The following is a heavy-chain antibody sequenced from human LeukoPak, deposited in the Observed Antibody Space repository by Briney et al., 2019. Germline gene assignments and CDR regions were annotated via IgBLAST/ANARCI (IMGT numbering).Heavy chain of an antibody. CDR1: GYTFTNYY. CDR2: INPTGGST. J-gene: IGHJ4*02. CDR3: ARDGPVDRVATRTFDY. D-gene: IGHD5-12*01. Sequence: GASVTVSFKASGYTFTNYYMHWVRQAPGEGLEWMGLINPTGGSTSYAQKFQGRVTMTRDTSTSTVYMELSSLRSEDTAVYYCARDGPVDRVATRTFDYWGQGTLVTVSS. V-gene: IGHV1-46*01.